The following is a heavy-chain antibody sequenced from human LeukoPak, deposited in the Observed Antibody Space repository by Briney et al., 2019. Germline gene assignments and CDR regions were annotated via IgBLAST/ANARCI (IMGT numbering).Heavy chain of an antibody. CDR1: GGSISSGDYY. D-gene: IGHD4-17*01. Sequence: SQTLSLTCTVSGGSISSGDYYWSWIRQPPGKGLEWIGYIYYSGSTYYNPSLKSRVTISVDTSKNQFSLKLSSVTAADTAVYYCASGDYVRFAPYYRGQGTLVTVSS. V-gene: IGHV4-30-4*01. J-gene: IGHJ4*02. CDR2: IYYSGST. CDR3: ASGDYVRFAPYY.